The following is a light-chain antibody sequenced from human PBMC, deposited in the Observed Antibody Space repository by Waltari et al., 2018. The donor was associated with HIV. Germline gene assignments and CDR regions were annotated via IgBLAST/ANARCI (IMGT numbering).Light chain of an antibody. CDR3: QQYHSYSWT. V-gene: IGKV1-5*03. CDR2: QAS. Sequence: DIQMTQSPSTLSASVGDRVTVTCRASESISTWLAWDQQKPGKAPKLLIYQASSLESGVPSMFSGSGSGTEFTLTISGLQPDDFATYYCQQYHSYSWTFGQGTKVDVK. J-gene: IGKJ1*01. CDR1: ESISTW.